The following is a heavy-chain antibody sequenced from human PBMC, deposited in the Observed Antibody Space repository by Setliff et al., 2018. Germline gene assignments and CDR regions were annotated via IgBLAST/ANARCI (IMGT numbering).Heavy chain of an antibody. J-gene: IGHJ4*02. CDR2: IYHSGST. CDR3: ARGMRDGY. Sequence: PSETLSLTCAVSGYSISSGYHWAWIRQLPGKGLEWIGTIYHSGSTYFNPSLESRVTLSVDTSKNQFSLKLTSVIAADTAVYYCARGMRDGYWGQGTRVTVSS. CDR1: GYSISSGYH. V-gene: IGHV4-38-2*01.